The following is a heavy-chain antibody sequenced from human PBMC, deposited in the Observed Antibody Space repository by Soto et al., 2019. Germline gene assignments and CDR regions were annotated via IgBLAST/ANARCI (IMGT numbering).Heavy chain of an antibody. CDR3: ARDVIAAAGYYYYGMDV. D-gene: IGHD6-13*01. V-gene: IGHV4-31*03. CDR2: IYYSGST. CDR1: GGSISSGGYY. Sequence: KPSETLSLTCTVSGGSISSGGYYWSWIRQHPGKGLEWIGYIYYSGSTYYNPSLKSRVTISVDTSKNQFSLKLSSVTAADTAVYYCARDVIAAAGYYYYGMDVWGQGTTVTVSS. J-gene: IGHJ6*02.